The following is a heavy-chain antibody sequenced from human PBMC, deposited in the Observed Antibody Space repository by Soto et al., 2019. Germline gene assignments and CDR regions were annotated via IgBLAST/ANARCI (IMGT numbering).Heavy chain of an antibody. D-gene: IGHD3-16*01. J-gene: IGHJ4*02. CDR1: GFTFSSYA. Sequence: EAQLLESGGGLVQPGGSLRLSCAASGFTFSSYAMTWVRQAPGQGLEWVSSLSGSGISTNYADSVKRRFTLSSDNYKNTLELQMSSLRAADAAVHYSSKSAGSNAYYPNDYWGQGALVTVSS. CDR3: SKSAGSNAYYPNDY. V-gene: IGHV3-23*01. CDR2: LSGSGIST.